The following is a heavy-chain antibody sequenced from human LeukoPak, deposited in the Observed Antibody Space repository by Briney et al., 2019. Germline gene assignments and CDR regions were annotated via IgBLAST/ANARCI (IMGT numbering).Heavy chain of an antibody. J-gene: IGHJ4*02. Sequence: QPGGSLRLSCAACGFTFSSYGMHWVRQAPGKGREGGGVIWYDGRNKYYADSVKGRFTIDRDNSKNTLYLQMNSLRAEDTAVYYCAKDLGSGSYYNFDYWGQGTLVTVSS. V-gene: IGHV3-33*06. CDR2: IWYDGRNK. CDR1: GFTFSSYG. D-gene: IGHD3-10*01. CDR3: AKDLGSGSYYNFDY.